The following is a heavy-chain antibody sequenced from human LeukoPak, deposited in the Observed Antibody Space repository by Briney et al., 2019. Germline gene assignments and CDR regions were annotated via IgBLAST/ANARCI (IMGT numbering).Heavy chain of an antibody. CDR3: AKDLSGGYDYSDY. V-gene: IGHV3-23*01. CDR2: ISGGGGTT. J-gene: IGHJ4*02. CDR1: GFSFSNYA. D-gene: IGHD5-12*01. Sequence: TGGSLRLSCAASGFSFSNYAMIWLRQAPGKGLEWFSTISGGGGTTYYTDYVKGRFTSSRDNCTDSLYLQMNSLRAEDTAVYYCAKDLSGGYDYSDYWGQGTLVTVSS.